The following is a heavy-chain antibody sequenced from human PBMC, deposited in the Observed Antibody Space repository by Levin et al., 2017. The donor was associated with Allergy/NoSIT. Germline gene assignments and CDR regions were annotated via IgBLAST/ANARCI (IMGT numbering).Heavy chain of an antibody. D-gene: IGHD2/OR15-2a*01. CDR1: GGSISSSTHY. J-gene: IGHJ4*02. Sequence: SETLSLTCTVSGGSISSSTHYWGWVRQAPGKGLEWIGSIYYSGVTYYNPSLKSRVTISVDRFQNQFPLKLRSVTAAATAVYYCARERDLIGARAPFDDWGQGTLVTVSS. CDR2: IYYSGVT. CDR3: ARERDLIGARAPFDD. V-gene: IGHV4-39*06.